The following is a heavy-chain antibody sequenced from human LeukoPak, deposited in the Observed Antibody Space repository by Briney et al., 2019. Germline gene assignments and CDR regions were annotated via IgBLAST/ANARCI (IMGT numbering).Heavy chain of an antibody. V-gene: IGHV5-51*01. CDR3: ATSTYSVAAHIDY. Sequence: GESLKISCKESDHILNIYWIAWVRQMPGRGLEWMGIIFLDDSQIEYNPSFQGQITISADKSVKTAYLQWDSLQTSDTALYYCATSTYSVAAHIDYWGQGTPVTVST. CDR1: DHILNIYW. CDR2: IFLDDSQI. D-gene: IGHD2-21*01. J-gene: IGHJ4*02.